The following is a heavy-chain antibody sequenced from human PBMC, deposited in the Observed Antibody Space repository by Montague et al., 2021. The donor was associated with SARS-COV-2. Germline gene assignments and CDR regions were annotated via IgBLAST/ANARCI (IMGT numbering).Heavy chain of an antibody. D-gene: IGHD1-7*01. V-gene: IGHV4-34*01. CDR3: ARGRTGTTFYYYYYYGMDV. CDR1: GGSFSGYY. Sequence: SETLSLTCAVYGGSFSGYYWSWIRQPPGKGLEWIGEINHSGSTNYNPSLKSRVHISVDTSKHQFSLKLSSVTAADTAVYYCARGRTGTTFYYYYYYGMDVWGQGTTVTVSS. CDR2: INHSGST. J-gene: IGHJ6*02.